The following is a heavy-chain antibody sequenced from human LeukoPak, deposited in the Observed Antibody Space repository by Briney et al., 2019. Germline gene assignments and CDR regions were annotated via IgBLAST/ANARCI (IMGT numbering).Heavy chain of an antibody. V-gene: IGHV1-46*01. D-gene: IGHD3-10*01. CDR1: GYPFSSYY. CDR3: ARDSYYGSGSFYSRFDY. Sequence: GASVKVSCKASGYPFSSYYMHWVRQAPGQGLEWMGIINPSASGGSPSYAYAQKFQGRVTMTRDTSTSTVYMELSSLRSEDTAVYYCARDSYYGSGSFYSRFDYWGQGTLVTVSS. J-gene: IGHJ4*02. CDR2: INPSASGGSP.